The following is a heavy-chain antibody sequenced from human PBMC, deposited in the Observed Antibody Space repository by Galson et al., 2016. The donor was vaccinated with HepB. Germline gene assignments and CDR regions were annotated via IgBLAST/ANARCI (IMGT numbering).Heavy chain of an antibody. D-gene: IGHD6-13*01. CDR2: ISGSGGST. V-gene: IGHV3-23*01. J-gene: IGHJ2*01. CDR1: GFTFSSYA. Sequence: SLRLSCAASGFTFSSYAMSWVRQAPGKGLEWVSAISGSGGSTYYADSVKGRFTISRDNSKNTLYLQMNSLRAEDTAVYYCSKGLAAAGPGWYFDLWGRGTLVTVSS. CDR3: SKGLAAAGPGWYFDL.